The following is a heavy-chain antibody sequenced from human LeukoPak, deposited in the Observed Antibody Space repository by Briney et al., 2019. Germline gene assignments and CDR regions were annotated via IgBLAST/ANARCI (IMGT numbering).Heavy chain of an antibody. CDR3: ARDGGYSYDPYYYMDV. V-gene: IGHV1-2*02. Sequence: ASVKVSCKASGYTFTGYYMHWVRQAPGQGLEWMGWINPNSGGTNYAQKFQGRVTMTRDTSISAAYMELSRLRSDDTAVYYCARDGGYSYDPYYYMDVWGKGTTVTVSS. CDR1: GYTFTGYY. J-gene: IGHJ6*03. CDR2: INPNSGGT. D-gene: IGHD5-18*01.